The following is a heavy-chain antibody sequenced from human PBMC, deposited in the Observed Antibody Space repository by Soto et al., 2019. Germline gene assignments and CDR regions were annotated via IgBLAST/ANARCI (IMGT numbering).Heavy chain of an antibody. V-gene: IGHV3-23*01. CDR1: GFTFSNYA. J-gene: IGHJ4*02. Sequence: GGSLRLSCAASGFTFSNYAMSWIRQAPGKGLEWVSTIRETGNTYYADSVRGRFATSRDNSENTLYLQMSSLRAEDTAVYYCAKQQMGVIRALADWGQGSLFTVS. D-gene: IGHD4-17*01. CDR3: AKQQMGVIRALAD. CDR2: IRETGNT.